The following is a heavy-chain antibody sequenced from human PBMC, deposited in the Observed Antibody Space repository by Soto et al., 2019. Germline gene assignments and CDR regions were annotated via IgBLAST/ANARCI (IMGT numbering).Heavy chain of an antibody. D-gene: IGHD1-26*01. V-gene: IGHV3-23*01. J-gene: IGHJ4*02. CDR2: ISGGTST. Sequence: RGSLRLSCSASGFTFSTYAMSWVRQAPGRGLEWVSAISGGTSTYYAASVKGRFTISRDNSKNKLYLQMNSLRADDTAVYYCAKDHIVGPHYYFDSWGQGTPVSVSS. CDR3: AKDHIVGPHYYFDS. CDR1: GFTFSTYA.